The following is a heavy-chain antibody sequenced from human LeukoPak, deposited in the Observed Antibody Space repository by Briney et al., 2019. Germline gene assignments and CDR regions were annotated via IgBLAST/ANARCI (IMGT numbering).Heavy chain of an antibody. Sequence: GGSLRLSCAASGFTFSSYAMSWVRQAPGKGLEWVSAISGSGGSTYYADSVKGRFTISRDNSKNTLYLQMNSPRAEDTAVYYCAKGGYSYGTEIDYWGQGTLVTVSS. CDR1: GFTFSSYA. J-gene: IGHJ4*02. CDR3: AKGGYSYGTEIDY. V-gene: IGHV3-23*01. CDR2: ISGSGGST. D-gene: IGHD5-18*01.